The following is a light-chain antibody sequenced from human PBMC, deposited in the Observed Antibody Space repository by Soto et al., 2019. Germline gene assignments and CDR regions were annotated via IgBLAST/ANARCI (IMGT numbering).Light chain of an antibody. CDR3: HQYGSSPWT. Sequence: EIVLTQSPGTLSLSPGERATLSCRASQSVSNSYIAWYQQKPGQAPRFLIYGASSRATGIPDRLSGSGSGTDFTLTISRLEPEDFAVYYCHQYGSSPWTFGQGTKVEIK. V-gene: IGKV3-20*01. CDR1: QSVSNSY. J-gene: IGKJ1*01. CDR2: GAS.